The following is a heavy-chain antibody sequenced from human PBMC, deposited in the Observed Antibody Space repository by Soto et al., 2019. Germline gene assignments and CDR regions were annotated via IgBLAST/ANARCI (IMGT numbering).Heavy chain of an antibody. V-gene: IGHV3-30-3*01. Sequence: GGSLRLSCAASGFTFSRHAMHWVRQAPGQGLEWVAVISYNGGNTYYADSVKGRFTISRDNSKNTVSLQMNSLRVEDTAIYYCAREDYDSGWTFDYWGQGTLVTVSS. D-gene: IGHD6-19*01. CDR2: ISYNGGNT. CDR3: AREDYDSGWTFDY. J-gene: IGHJ4*02. CDR1: GFTFSRHA.